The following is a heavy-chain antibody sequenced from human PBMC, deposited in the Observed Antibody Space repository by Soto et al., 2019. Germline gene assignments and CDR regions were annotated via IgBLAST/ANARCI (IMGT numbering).Heavy chain of an antibody. D-gene: IGHD2-15*01. CDR3: GKGVEAATRHTDVDH. CDR1: GDFMKTRNSF. CDR2: AYTTGGT. J-gene: IGHJ4*02. Sequence: LPLTCSPSGDFMKTRNSFWGWIRHSPGKGLEVIGSAYTTGGTSYNPALKSRVTISVDTSKNQFSLKVTSVTAADTAVYYWGKGVEAATRHTDVDHWGQGTLVTVP. V-gene: IGHV4-39*01.